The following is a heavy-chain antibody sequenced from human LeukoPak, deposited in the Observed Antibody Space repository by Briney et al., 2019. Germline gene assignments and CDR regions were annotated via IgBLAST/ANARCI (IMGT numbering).Heavy chain of an antibody. Sequence: GGSLRLSCAASGFTFSSYAMSWVRQAPGKGLEWVSAISGSGGSTYYADSVKGRFTISRDNSKNTLYLQMYSLRAEDTAIYYCVREDNAFNIWGQGTLVTVSS. J-gene: IGHJ3*02. CDR2: ISGSGGST. CDR3: VREDNAFNI. CDR1: GFTFSSYA. V-gene: IGHV3-23*01.